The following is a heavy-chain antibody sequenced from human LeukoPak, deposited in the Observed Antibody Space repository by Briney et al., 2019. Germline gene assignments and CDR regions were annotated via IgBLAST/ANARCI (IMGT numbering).Heavy chain of an antibody. CDR1: GASISSYY. CDR3: AREYSSSSGHFDF. V-gene: IGHV4-59*01. Sequence: SETLSLTCTVSGASISSYYWSWIRQPPGKGLEWIGYIYYSGSTSYNPSLKSRVTISLDTSKNQFSLKLSSVTAADTAVYYRAREYSSSSGHFDFWGQGTLVTVSS. D-gene: IGHD6-6*01. CDR2: IYYSGST. J-gene: IGHJ4*02.